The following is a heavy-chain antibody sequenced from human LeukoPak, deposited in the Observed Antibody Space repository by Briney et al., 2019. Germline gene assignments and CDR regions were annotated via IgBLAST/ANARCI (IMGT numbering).Heavy chain of an antibody. CDR2: IYYSGST. Sequence: KTSETLSLTCTVSGGSISSSGYYWGWIRQPPGKGLEWIGSIYYSGSTYYNPSLKNRVTISVDTSKNQFSLNLSSVTAADTAVYYCARLYSLGPGGFDYWGQGTLVTVSS. CDR3: ARLYSLGPGGFDY. V-gene: IGHV4-39*01. CDR1: GGSISSSGYY. J-gene: IGHJ4*02. D-gene: IGHD3-10*01.